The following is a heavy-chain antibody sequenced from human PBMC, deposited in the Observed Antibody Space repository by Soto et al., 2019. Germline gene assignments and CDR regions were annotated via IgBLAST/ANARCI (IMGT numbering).Heavy chain of an antibody. CDR2: ISYDGSNK. V-gene: IGHV3-30*18. J-gene: IGHJ4*02. CDR1: GFTFSSYG. D-gene: IGHD5-12*01. Sequence: GGSLRLSCAASGFTFSSYGMHWVRQAPGKGLEWVAVISYDGSNKYYADSVKGRFTISRDNSKNTLYLQMNSLRAEDTAVYYCAKGGYSGYDSLDYWGQGTLVTVSS. CDR3: AKGGYSGYDSLDY.